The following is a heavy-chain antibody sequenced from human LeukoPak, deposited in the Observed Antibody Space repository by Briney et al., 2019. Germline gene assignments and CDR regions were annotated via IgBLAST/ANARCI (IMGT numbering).Heavy chain of an antibody. J-gene: IGHJ6*04. D-gene: IGHD3-10*02. CDR3: AELGITMIGGV. CDR2: ISSGSSAI. CDR1: GFTFTTYS. Sequence: GGSLRLSCEASGFTFTTYSMTWVRQAPGKGLEWASIISSGSSAIFSADALKGRFTISRDNAKNSLYLQMNSLRAEDTAVYYCAELGITMIGGVWGKGTTVTISS. V-gene: IGHV3-21*01.